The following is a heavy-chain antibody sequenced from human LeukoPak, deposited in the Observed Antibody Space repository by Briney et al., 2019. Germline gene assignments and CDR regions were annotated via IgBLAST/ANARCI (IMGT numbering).Heavy chain of an antibody. D-gene: IGHD4-17*01. CDR3: AKDLGFSTVTTFRI. CDR2: ISGSGGST. CDR1: GFTFSSYA. Sequence: GGSLRLSCAASGFTFSSYAMSWVRQAPGKGLEWVSAISGSGGSTYYADSVKGRFTISRDNSKNTLNLQMNSLRAEDTTVYYCAKDLGFSTVTTFRIWGQGTMVTVSS. J-gene: IGHJ3*02. V-gene: IGHV3-23*01.